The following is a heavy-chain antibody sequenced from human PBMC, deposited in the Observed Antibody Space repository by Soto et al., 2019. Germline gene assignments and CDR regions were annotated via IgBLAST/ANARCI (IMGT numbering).Heavy chain of an antibody. Sequence: DSVKVSCKASGYTFTSFDINWVRQAPGQGLEWMGWMNPATGNTGYAQKFQGRVTMTRNTSINTAYMELSSLRSEDTAVYLCAFVGDPSPWYDLDYWRQAVLVTVS. CDR3: AFVGDPSPWYDLDY. V-gene: IGHV1-8*01. J-gene: IGHJ4*02. D-gene: IGHD1-1*01. CDR2: MNPATGNT. CDR1: GYTFTSFD.